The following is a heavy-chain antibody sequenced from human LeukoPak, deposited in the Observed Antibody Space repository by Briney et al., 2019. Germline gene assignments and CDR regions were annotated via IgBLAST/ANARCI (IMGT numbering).Heavy chain of an antibody. J-gene: IGHJ4*02. CDR3: AKEPYSGSQLLDY. Sequence: GGSLRLSCAASGFTFSSHDMSWVRQAPGEGLEWVSAITTSGGSTYYADSVKGRFTISRDNYKNTLYLQMNSLTAEDTALYYCAKEPYSGSQLLDYWGQGTLVTVSS. D-gene: IGHD1-26*01. CDR1: GFTFSSHD. V-gene: IGHV3-23*01. CDR2: ITTSGGST.